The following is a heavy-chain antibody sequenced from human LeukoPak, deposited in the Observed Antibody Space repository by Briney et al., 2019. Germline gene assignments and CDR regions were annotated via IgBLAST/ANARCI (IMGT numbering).Heavy chain of an antibody. Sequence: ASVKVSCKASGYTFTSYGISWVRQAPGQGLEWMGWISAYNGNTNYAQKLQGRVTMTTDTSTSTAYMELRSLRSDDTAVYYCARVPRGITGTTLFSSPSNWFDPWGQGTLVTVSS. D-gene: IGHD1-7*01. J-gene: IGHJ5*02. CDR2: ISAYNGNT. CDR3: ARVPRGITGTTLFSSPSNWFDP. V-gene: IGHV1-18*01. CDR1: GYTFTSYG.